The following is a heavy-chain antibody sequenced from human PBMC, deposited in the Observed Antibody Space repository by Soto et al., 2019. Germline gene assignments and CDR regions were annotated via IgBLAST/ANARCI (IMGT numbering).Heavy chain of an antibody. CDR3: ARDHSSSSYYYYGMDV. CDR1: GGTFSSYT. J-gene: IGHJ6*02. Sequence: SVKVSCKSSGGTFSSYTISWVRQAPGQGLEWMGRIIPILGIANYAQKFQGRVTITADKSTSTAYMELSSLRSEDTAVYYCARDHSSSSYYYYGMDVWGQGTTVTVSS. D-gene: IGHD6-6*01. V-gene: IGHV1-69*04. CDR2: IIPILGIA.